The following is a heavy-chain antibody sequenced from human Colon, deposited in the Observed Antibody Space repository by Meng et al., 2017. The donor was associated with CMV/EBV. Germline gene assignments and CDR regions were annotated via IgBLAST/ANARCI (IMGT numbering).Heavy chain of an antibody. D-gene: IGHD4-11*01. CDR2: IIPILGIA. V-gene: IGHV1-69*04. CDR3: ARDTSTVTTIGSNWFDP. CDR1: GGAFGTSS. J-gene: IGHJ5*02. Sequence: SVKVSCKASGGAFGTSSISWVRQAPGQGLEWMGRIIPILGIANYAQKFQGRVTITADKSTSTAYMELSSLRSEDTAVYYCARDTSTVTTIGSNWFDPWGQGTLVTVSS.